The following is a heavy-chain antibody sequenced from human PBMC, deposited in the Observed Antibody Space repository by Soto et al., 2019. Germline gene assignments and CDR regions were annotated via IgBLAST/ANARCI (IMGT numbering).Heavy chain of an antibody. Sequence: PSETLSLTCSVSGGSISNSDNYWSWIRQSPGTGLEWIGFIYHSGSTHYNPSLKSRVTISVDTSKNQFSLRLNSVTVADTAVYYCARAEDIRGYTHDYWGQGTQVTVSS. CDR2: IYHSGST. D-gene: IGHD2-15*01. V-gene: IGHV4-30-4*01. J-gene: IGHJ4*02. CDR3: ARAEDIRGYTHDY. CDR1: GGSISNSDNY.